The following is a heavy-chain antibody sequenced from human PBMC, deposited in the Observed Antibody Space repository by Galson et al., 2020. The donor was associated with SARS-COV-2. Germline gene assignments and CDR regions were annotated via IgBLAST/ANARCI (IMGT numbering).Heavy chain of an antibody. Sequence: GESLKISCKGSGYSFTSYWIGWVRQMPGKGLEWMGIIYPGDSDTRYSPSFQGQVTISADKSISTAYLQWSSLKASDTAMYYCARQLGYFDWLLQEYYYYGMDVWGQGTTVTVSS. CDR2: IYPGDSDT. J-gene: IGHJ6*02. D-gene: IGHD3-9*01. CDR3: ARQLGYFDWLLQEYYYYGMDV. CDR1: GYSFTSYW. V-gene: IGHV5-51*01.